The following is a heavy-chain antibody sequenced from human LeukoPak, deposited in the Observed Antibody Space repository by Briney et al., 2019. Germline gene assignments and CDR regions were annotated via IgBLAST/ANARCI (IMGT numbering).Heavy chain of an antibody. J-gene: IGHJ4*01. CDR1: GGSVNSNNYY. V-gene: IGHV4-39*07. CDR2: IFYSGST. D-gene: IGHD3-16*02. Sequence: KPSETLSLTCSVSGGSVNSNNYYWGWIRQAPGKGLEWIGNIFYSGSTYYNPSLKSRVTFSLDTSKNQFSLRLNSVTATDTAVYYCARGWGPVIIVSGNSRERGFAYWGHGTLVTVSS. CDR3: ARGWGPVIIVSGNSRERGFAY.